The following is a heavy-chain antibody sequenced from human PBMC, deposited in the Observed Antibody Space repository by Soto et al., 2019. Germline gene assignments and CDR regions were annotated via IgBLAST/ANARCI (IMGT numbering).Heavy chain of an antibody. Sequence: GASVKVSCKASGHTFTSYAMHSVRQAPGQSLEWIGWINAGNGNTKYSQKFQSRVTITRDTSASTAYMELSSLRSEDTAVYYCARTLHASPMYNWNDDGSHWFDPWGQGTLVTVSS. CDR3: ARTLHASPMYNWNDDGSHWFDP. V-gene: IGHV1-3*01. CDR2: INAGNGNT. D-gene: IGHD1-1*01. J-gene: IGHJ5*02. CDR1: GHTFTSYA.